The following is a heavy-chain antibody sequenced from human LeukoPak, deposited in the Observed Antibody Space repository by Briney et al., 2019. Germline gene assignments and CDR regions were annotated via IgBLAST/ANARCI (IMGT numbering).Heavy chain of an antibody. J-gene: IGHJ4*02. CDR2: ISYDGSNE. CDR1: GFTFSSYV. V-gene: IGHV3-30*04. Sequence: GRSLRLSCAASGFTFSSYVMHWVRQAPGKGLERVAIISYDGSNEYYADSVKGRFTISRDNSKNTLYLQMNSLRAADTAVYYCARQPLLNYFDYWGQGTLVTVSS. CDR3: ARQPLLNYFDY.